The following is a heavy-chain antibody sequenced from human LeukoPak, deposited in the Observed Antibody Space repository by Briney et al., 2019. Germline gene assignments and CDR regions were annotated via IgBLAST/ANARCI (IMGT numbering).Heavy chain of an antibody. D-gene: IGHD1-26*01. CDR1: GFTFSSYS. CDR2: ISSSSSYI. V-gene: IGHV3-21*01. CDR3: AREPSGSSYYFDC. J-gene: IGHJ4*02. Sequence: GGSLRLSCAASGFTFSSYSMNWVRQAPGKGLEWVSSISSSSSYIYYADSVKGRFTISRDNAKNSLYLQMNSLRAEGTAVYYCAREPSGSSYYFDCCGQGTLVTVSS.